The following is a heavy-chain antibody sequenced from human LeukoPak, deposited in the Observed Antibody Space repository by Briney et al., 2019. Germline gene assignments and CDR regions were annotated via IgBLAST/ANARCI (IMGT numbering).Heavy chain of an antibody. CDR3: AKDGGAGDYYYGMDV. V-gene: IGHV3-9*01. Sequence: QAGGSLRLSCAASGFTFDDYAMHWVRQAPGKGLEWVSGISWNSGGIGYADSVKGRFTISRDNAKNSLYLQMNSLRAEDTALYYCAKDGGAGDYYYGMDVWGQGTTVTVSS. D-gene: IGHD6-25*01. J-gene: IGHJ6*02. CDR2: ISWNSGGI. CDR1: GFTFDDYA.